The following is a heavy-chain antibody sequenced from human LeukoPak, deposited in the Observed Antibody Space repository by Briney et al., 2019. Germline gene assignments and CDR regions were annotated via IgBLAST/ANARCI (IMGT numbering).Heavy chain of an antibody. D-gene: IGHD3-22*01. J-gene: IGHJ3*02. CDR3: ASPTYYYDSSGYYIDAFDI. Sequence: ALVKVSCKASGGTFSSYAISWVRQAPGQGLEWMGWMNPNSGNTGYAQKFQGRVTMTRNTSISTAYMELSSLRSEDTAVYYCASPTYYYDSSGYYIDAFDIWGQGTMVTVSS. V-gene: IGHV1-8*02. CDR2: MNPNSGNT. CDR1: GGTFSSYA.